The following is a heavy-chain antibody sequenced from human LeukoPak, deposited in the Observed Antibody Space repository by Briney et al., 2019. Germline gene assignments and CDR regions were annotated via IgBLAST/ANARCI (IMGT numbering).Heavy chain of an antibody. CDR1: GFTFSSYE. CDR2: ISSSGSAI. CDR3: ARARRDCSGGSCYPDYNWFDP. Sequence: PGGSLRLSCAASGFTFSSYEMNGVRQAPGKGLDWVSYISSSGSAIYYADAVRGRFTISRDNAKNSLYLQMNSLRAEDTAVYYCARARRDCSGGSCYPDYNWFDPWGQGTLVTVSS. D-gene: IGHD2-15*01. J-gene: IGHJ5*02. V-gene: IGHV3-48*03.